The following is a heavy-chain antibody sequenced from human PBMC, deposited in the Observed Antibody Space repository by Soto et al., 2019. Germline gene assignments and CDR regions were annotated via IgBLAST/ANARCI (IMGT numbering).Heavy chain of an antibody. CDR1: GGTFSSYA. CDR2: IIPIFGTA. CDR3: AIEYSSSPPYYPIGY. V-gene: IGHV1-69*13. Sequence: SVKVSCKASGGTFSSYAISWVRQAPGQGLEWMGGIIPIFGTANYAQKFQGRVTITADESTSTAYMELSSLRSEDTAVYYCAIEYSSSPPYYPIGYWGQGTLVTVS. D-gene: IGHD6-6*01. J-gene: IGHJ4*02.